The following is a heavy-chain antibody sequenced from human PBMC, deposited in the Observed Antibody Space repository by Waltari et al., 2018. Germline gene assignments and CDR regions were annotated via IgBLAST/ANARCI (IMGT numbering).Heavy chain of an antibody. CDR3: ARDVPNGYFDY. CDR2: IKQDGRDK. V-gene: IGHV3-7*01. D-gene: IGHD1-1*01. CDR1: AFPFQTYW. Sequence: EVHLVQSGGGLIQPGGSLRLACGVFAFPFQTYWMTWVRQAPGKGLEWVANIKQDGRDKIYVDSVEGRFTISRDNARNSVYLQMNSLRAEDTAVYYCARDVPNGYFDYWGSGTLVTVSS. J-gene: IGHJ4*02.